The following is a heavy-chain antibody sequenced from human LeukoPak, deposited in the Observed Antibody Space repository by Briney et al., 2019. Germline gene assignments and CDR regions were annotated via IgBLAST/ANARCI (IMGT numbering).Heavy chain of an antibody. D-gene: IGHD6-13*01. V-gene: IGHV3-23*01. Sequence: GGSLRLSCETSNFAFSNYAMSWVRQAPGRGLEWVSGINYGDAVTYYADSVKGRFTISRDNSKNTLYLQMNSLRAEDTAVYYCAKVPAAAGTGNYWGQGTLVTVSS. CDR1: NFAFSNYA. CDR3: AKVPAAAGTGNY. J-gene: IGHJ4*02. CDR2: INYGDAVT.